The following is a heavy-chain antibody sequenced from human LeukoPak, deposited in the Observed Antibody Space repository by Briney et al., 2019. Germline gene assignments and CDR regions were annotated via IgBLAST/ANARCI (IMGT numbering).Heavy chain of an antibody. CDR3: ARGSPSYAQWHFDL. V-gene: IGHV3-53*01. Sequence: GGSLRLSCAASGFTVSSNYMSWVRQAPGKGLEWVSVIYSGGSTYYADSVKGRFAISRDNSQNTLYLQMNSLRAEDTAVYYCARGSPSYAQWHFDLWGRGTLVTVSS. CDR1: GFTVSSNY. CDR2: IYSGGST. J-gene: IGHJ2*01. D-gene: IGHD2/OR15-2a*01.